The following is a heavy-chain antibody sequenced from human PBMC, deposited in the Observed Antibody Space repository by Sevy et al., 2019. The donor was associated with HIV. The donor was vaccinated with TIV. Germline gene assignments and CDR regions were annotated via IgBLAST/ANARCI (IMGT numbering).Heavy chain of an antibody. CDR3: AKESAGYNYDSSGSLDY. CDR1: GFTFSSYA. Sequence: GGSLRLSCAASGFTFSSYAMSWVRQAPGKGLEWVSAISGSGGSTYYADSVKGRFTISRDNSKNTLYLQMNSLRAEDTAVYYGAKESAGYNYDSSGSLDYWGQGTLVTVSS. J-gene: IGHJ4*02. D-gene: IGHD3-22*01. CDR2: ISGSGGST. V-gene: IGHV3-23*01.